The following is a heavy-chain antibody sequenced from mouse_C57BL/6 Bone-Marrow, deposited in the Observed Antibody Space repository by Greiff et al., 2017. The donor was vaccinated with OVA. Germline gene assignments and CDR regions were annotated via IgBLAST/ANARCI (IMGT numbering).Heavy chain of an antibody. D-gene: IGHD1-1*01. Sequence: QVQLQQSGAELARPGASVKLSCKASGYTFTSYGISWVKQRTGQGLEWIGEIYPRSGNTYYNEKFKGKATLTADKSSSTAYMQLSSLTSEDSAVYYCARSNYGSSYWYFDVWGTGTTVTVSS. CDR2: IYPRSGNT. CDR3: ARSNYGSSYWYFDV. V-gene: IGHV1-81*01. J-gene: IGHJ1*03. CDR1: GYTFTSYG.